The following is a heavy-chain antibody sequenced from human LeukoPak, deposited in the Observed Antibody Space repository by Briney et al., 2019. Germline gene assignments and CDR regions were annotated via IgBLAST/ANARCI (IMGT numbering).Heavy chain of an antibody. CDR2: IVYSGTT. D-gene: IGHD4-17*01. V-gene: IGHV4-39*01. CDR1: GGSISGSSYY. CDR3: ARDFGDHRIDY. Sequence: TSETLFLTCTVSGGSISGSSYYWGWVRQPPGKGLEWIGSIVYSGTTHYDPSLKSRVTISVDTSKSQFSLRLSSVTAADTAIYYCARDFGDHRIDYWGQGTLVTVSS. J-gene: IGHJ4*02.